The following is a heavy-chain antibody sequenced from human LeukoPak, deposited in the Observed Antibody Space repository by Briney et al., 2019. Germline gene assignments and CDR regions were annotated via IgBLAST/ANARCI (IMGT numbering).Heavy chain of an antibody. D-gene: IGHD2-8*02. CDR3: ARCPTLEEILGWYFDI. V-gene: IGHV4-59*08. CDR1: VDSLSNYH. CDR2: IYYSGST. J-gene: IGHJ3*02. Sequence: SETLSLTCSLSVDSLSNYHWTWIRQPPGKGLEWIGYIYYSGSTNYNPSLKSRVTISVDTSKNQFSLKLSSVTAADTAVYYCARCPTLEEILGWYFDIWGHGTMVTVSS.